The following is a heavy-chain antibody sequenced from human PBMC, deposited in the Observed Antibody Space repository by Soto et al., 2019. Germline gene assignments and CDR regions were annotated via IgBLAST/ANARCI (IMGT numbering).Heavy chain of an antibody. J-gene: IGHJ6*02. D-gene: IGHD6-13*01. Sequence: SETLSLTCSVYGGSCSGYYWSWIRQPPGKGLEWIGEINHSGSTNYNPSLKSRVTISVDTSKNQFSLTLSSVNAADTAVYYSAGGRGRQELVMSYYYRMGVWRQGTPGTVSS. CDR3: AGGRGRQELVMSYYYRMGV. CDR1: GGSCSGYY. CDR2: INHSGST. V-gene: IGHV4-34*01.